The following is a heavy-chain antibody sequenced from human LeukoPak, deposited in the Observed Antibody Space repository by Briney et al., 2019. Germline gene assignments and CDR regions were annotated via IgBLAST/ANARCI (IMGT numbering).Heavy chain of an antibody. V-gene: IGHV3-9*01. Sequence: PGGSLRLSCAASGFTFDDYAMHWVRQAPGKGLEWVSGISWNSGSIGYADSVKGRFTISRDNAKNSLYLQMNSLRAEDTALYYCAKDRQTGFFGVVTAFDYWGQGTLVTVSS. CDR1: GFTFDDYA. D-gene: IGHD3-3*01. J-gene: IGHJ4*02. CDR3: AKDRQTGFFGVVTAFDY. CDR2: ISWNSGSI.